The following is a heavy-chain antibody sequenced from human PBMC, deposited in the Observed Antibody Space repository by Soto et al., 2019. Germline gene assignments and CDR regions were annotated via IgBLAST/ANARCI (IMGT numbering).Heavy chain of an antibody. D-gene: IGHD2-2*01. CDR2: IHRSGSA. J-gene: IGHJ3*02. V-gene: IGHV4-39*01. CDR3: ARLDCGRNSCYPYAYDI. Sequence: PWETLSLTCTVSGGPISSSDYYWGWIRQTPGNGLEGIGSIHRSGSAYYNPSFKSRVTISVDTSNNQCSLKLSSVTAADTAVFYCARLDCGRNSCYPYAYDIWGQRTVVTVPS. CDR1: GGPISSSDYY.